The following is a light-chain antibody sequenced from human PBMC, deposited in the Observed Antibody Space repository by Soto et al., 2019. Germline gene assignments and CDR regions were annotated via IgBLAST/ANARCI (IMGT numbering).Light chain of an antibody. CDR3: LQDYSYPLT. J-gene: IGKJ4*01. V-gene: IGKV1-6*02. Sequence: IQMTQSPSSLSASVADRVTITCRASQDIGTDLGWYQQKPGKAPERLIYEASTLQSGVPSRFSGSGSGTDFTLTISSLQPEDFATYYCLQDYSYPLTFGGGTKVDIK. CDR2: EAS. CDR1: QDIGTD.